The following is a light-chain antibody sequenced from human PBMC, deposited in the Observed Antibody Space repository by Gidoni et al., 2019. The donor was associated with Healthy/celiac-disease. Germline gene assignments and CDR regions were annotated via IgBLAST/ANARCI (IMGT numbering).Light chain of an antibody. CDR2: GAS. V-gene: IGKV3-15*01. CDR1: QSVSSN. Sequence: SQSVSSNLAWYQQKPGQAPRLLIYGASTRATGIPARFSGSGSGTEFTLTISSLQSEDFAVYYCQQYNNWPLTCXGXTKVEIK. J-gene: IGKJ4*01. CDR3: QQYNNWPLT.